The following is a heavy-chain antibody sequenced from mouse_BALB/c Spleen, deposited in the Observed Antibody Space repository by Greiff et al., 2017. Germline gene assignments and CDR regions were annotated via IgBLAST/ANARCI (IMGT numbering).Heavy chain of an antibody. CDR2: ISSGGGST. CDR1: GFAFSSYD. Sequence: EVQVVESGGGLVKPGGSLKLSCAASGFAFSSYDMSWVRQTPEKRLEWVAYISSGGGSTYYPDTVKGRFTISRDNAKNTLYLQMSSLKSEDTAMYYCARGGTWFAYWGQGTLVTVSA. V-gene: IGHV5-12-1*01. CDR3: ARGGTWFAY. J-gene: IGHJ3*01.